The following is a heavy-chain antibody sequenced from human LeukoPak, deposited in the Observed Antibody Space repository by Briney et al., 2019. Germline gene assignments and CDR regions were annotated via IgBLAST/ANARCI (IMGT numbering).Heavy chain of an antibody. CDR2: MNNDGRVI. D-gene: IGHD3-16*01. V-gene: IGHV3-74*01. Sequence: GGSLRLSCAASGFTFSSYTMSWVRQAPGKGLVWVSRMNNDGRVISYADSVNGRFTISRDNAKNTLYLQMNSLRAEDTAVYYCAREFEATGFWALDYWGQGTLVTASS. CDR3: AREFEATGFWALDY. J-gene: IGHJ4*02. CDR1: GFTFSSYT.